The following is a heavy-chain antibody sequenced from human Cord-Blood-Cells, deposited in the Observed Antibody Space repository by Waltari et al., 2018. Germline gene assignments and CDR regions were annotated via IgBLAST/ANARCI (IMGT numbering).Heavy chain of an antibody. CDR2: IYSGGRT. CDR1: GFTVSSNY. D-gene: IGHD6-13*01. J-gene: IGHJ4*02. Sequence: EVQLVESGGGLIQPGGSLRLSCAASGFTVSSNYMSWVRQAPGKGLGGVSVIYSGGRTYDADSVKGRFTISRDNSKNTLYLQMNSLRAEDTAVYYCARAALIAAALDYWGQGTLVTVSS. CDR3: ARAALIAAALDY. V-gene: IGHV3-53*01.